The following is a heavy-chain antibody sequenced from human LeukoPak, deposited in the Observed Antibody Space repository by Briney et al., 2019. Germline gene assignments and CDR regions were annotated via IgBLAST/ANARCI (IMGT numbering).Heavy chain of an antibody. V-gene: IGHV3-48*01. CDR2: ISSSSSTI. CDR3: ALPPPPPHMDV. J-gene: IGHJ6*03. Sequence: GGSLRLSCAASGFTFSSYSMNWVRQAPGKGLEWVSYISSSSSTIYYADFVKGRFTISRDNSKNTLYLQMNSLRAEDTAVYYCALPPPPPHMDVWGRDHGHRLL. CDR1: GFTFSSYS.